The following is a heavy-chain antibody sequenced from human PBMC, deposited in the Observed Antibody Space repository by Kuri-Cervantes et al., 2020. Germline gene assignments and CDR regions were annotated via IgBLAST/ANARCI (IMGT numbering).Heavy chain of an antibody. CDR2: ISAYNGDT. J-gene: IGHJ3*02. CDR3: ARDLYSSGWYGGAFDI. Sequence: ASVKVSCKASGGTFSSYAINWVRQAPGQGLEWMGWISAYNGDTNYAQKLQDRVTMTTDTSTSTAYMELRSLRSDDTAVYYCARDLYSSGWYGGAFDIWGQGTMVTVSS. CDR1: GGTFSSYA. D-gene: IGHD6-19*01. V-gene: IGHV1-18*01.